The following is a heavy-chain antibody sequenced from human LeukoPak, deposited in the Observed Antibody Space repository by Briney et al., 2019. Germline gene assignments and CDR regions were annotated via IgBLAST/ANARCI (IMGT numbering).Heavy chain of an antibody. CDR2: ITGSGSTT. J-gene: IGHJ1*01. CDR1: GFTFRNYA. Sequence: PGGSLRLSCAASGFTFRNYAVFWVRQAPGKGLEWVSAITGSGSTTYYADSVRGRFTIYRDNSKNTLYLQMNSLRGEDTAVYYCGKDPNGDYVGAFDFQRWGQGTLVTVSS. D-gene: IGHD4-17*01. CDR3: GKDPNGDYVGAFDFQR. V-gene: IGHV3-23*01.